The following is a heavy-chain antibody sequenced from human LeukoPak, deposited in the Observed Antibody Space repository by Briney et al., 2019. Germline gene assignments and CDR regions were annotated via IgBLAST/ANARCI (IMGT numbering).Heavy chain of an antibody. D-gene: IGHD3-10*01. J-gene: IGHJ5*02. CDR1: GFTFGDYA. Sequence: GGSLRLSCTASGFTFGDYAMSWVRQAPGKGLEWVGFIRSKAYGGTTEYAASVKGRFTISRDDSKSIAYLQMNSLKTEDTAVYYCTRVRGVLWFGENWSDPWGQGTLVTVSS. CDR3: TRVRGVLWFGENWSDP. CDR2: IRSKAYGGTT. V-gene: IGHV3-49*04.